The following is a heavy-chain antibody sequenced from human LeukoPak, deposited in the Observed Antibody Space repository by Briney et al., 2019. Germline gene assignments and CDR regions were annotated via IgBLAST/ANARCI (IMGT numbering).Heavy chain of an antibody. V-gene: IGHV4-34*01. CDR2: INHSGST. J-gene: IGHJ5*02. CDR1: GGSFSGYY. Sequence: SETLSLTCAVYGGSFSGYYWSWIRQPPGKGLERIGEINHSGSTNYNPSLKSRVTISVDTSKNQFSLKLSSVTAADTAVYYCARRGRYCSSTSCYKIWFDPWGQGTLVTVSS. CDR3: ARRGRYCSSTSCYKIWFDP. D-gene: IGHD2-2*02.